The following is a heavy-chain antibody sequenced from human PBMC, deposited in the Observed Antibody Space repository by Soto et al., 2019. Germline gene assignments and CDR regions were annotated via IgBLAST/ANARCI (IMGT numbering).Heavy chain of an antibody. CDR2: IYYSGST. Sequence: SETLSLTCTVSGGSISSSSYYWGWIRQPPGKGLEWIGSIYYSGSTYYNPSLKSRVTISVDRPNNQFSLKLRSVTAADTAIYYCAGDVRSGSYRFDYWGQGTLVTVSS. J-gene: IGHJ4*02. D-gene: IGHD1-26*01. CDR3: AGDVRSGSYRFDY. V-gene: IGHV4-39*01. CDR1: GGSISSSSYY.